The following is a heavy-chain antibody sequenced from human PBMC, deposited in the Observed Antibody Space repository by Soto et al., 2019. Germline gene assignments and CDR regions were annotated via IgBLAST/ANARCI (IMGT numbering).Heavy chain of an antibody. J-gene: IGHJ4*02. CDR2: INHSGST. V-gene: IGHV4-34*01. CDR1: GGSFSGYY. D-gene: IGHD6-19*01. CDR3: ARGKAVAGTGYFDY. Sequence: SETLSLTCAVYGGSFSGYYWSWIRQPPGKGLEWIGEINHSGSTNYNPSLKSRVTISVDTSKNQFSLKLSSVTAADTAVYYCARGKAVAGTGYFDYWGQGTLVTVPQ.